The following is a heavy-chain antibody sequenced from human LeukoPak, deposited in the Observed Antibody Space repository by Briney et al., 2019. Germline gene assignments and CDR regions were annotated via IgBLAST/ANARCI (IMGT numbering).Heavy chain of an antibody. J-gene: IGHJ4*02. CDR1: GGSISSYN. V-gene: IGHV4-59*08. CDR2: LYYTGST. CDR3: ARHGGSSGGSDFDY. D-gene: IGHD6-19*01. Sequence: SETLSLTCTVSGGSISSYNWSWLRQPPGKGLEWIGYLYYTGSTNYNPSLKSRVTISVDTSKNQFSLKLSSVTAADTAVYYCARHGGSSGGSDFDYWGQGTLVTVS.